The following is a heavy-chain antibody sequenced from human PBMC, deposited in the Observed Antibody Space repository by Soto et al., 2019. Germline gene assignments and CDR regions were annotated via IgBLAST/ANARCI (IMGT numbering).Heavy chain of an antibody. CDR1: GFTFSDYY. Sequence: PGGSLRLSCAASGFTFSDYYMSWIRQAPGKGLEWVSYISSSGSTIYYADSVKGRFTISRDNAKNSLYLQMNSLRAEDTAVYYCARDLPRPYCSSTSGYTGGNYYYGMDVWGQGTTVTVSS. D-gene: IGHD2-2*02. J-gene: IGHJ6*02. CDR2: ISSSGSTI. CDR3: ARDLPRPYCSSTSGYTGGNYYYGMDV. V-gene: IGHV3-11*01.